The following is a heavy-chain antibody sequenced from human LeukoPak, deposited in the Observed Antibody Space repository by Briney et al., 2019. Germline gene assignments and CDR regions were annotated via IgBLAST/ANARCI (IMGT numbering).Heavy chain of an antibody. J-gene: IGHJ4*02. CDR3: ARAGSSAVDRQVDY. CDR1: GGSFSGFY. Sequence: PSETLSLTCAVYGGSFSGFYWSWIRQPPGKGLEWIGEINHGGSTNYNSSLKGRVTISVDTSKNQFSLKLRSLTAADTAVYYCARAGSSAVDRQVDYWGQGNLVTVSS. V-gene: IGHV4-34*01. D-gene: IGHD2-2*01. CDR2: INHGGST.